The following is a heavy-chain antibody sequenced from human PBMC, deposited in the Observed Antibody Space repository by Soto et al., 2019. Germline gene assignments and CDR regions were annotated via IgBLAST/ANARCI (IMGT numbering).Heavy chain of an antibody. CDR3: ARVIGSGTVGVFDY. J-gene: IGHJ4*02. Sequence: QITLKESGPTLVKPTQTLTLTCTFSGFSLSSSGVGVGWIRQPPGKALEWLALIYWDYSKQYSASLKNRFTITKDTSKNQVVLKMTKMEPVDTGTDYCARVIGSGTVGVFDYWGQGTLVTVSS. V-gene: IGHV2-5*02. CDR2: IYWDYSK. D-gene: IGHD2-21*01. CDR1: GFSLSSSGVG.